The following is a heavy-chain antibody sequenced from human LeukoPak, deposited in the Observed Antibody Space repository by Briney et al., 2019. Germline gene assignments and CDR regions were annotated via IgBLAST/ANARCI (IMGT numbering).Heavy chain of an antibody. V-gene: IGHV3-7*03. CDR1: GFTFTNYW. CDR2: IKQDGSEK. CDR3: AKRDSSGWYSSFDY. D-gene: IGHD6-19*01. J-gene: IGHJ4*02. Sequence: GGSLRLSCAASGFTFTNYWMSWVRQAPGKGLEWVANIKQDGSEKYYVDSVKGRFTISRDNAKNSLYLQMNSLRAEDTAVYYCAKRDSSGWYSSFDYWGQGTLVTVSS.